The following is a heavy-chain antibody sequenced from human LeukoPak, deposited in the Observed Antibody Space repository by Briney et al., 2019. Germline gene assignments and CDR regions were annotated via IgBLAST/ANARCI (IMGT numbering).Heavy chain of an antibody. CDR3: ARLKAGYYDSSGRYYFDY. V-gene: IGHV5-51*01. Sequence: GESLKISCKGSGYSFTNYWIGWVRQMPGKGLEWMGIIYPGDSDSIYSPSFQGQVTISADKSLSTAYLQWSSLKASDTAMYYCARLKAGYYDSSGRYYFDYWGQGTLVTVSS. D-gene: IGHD3-22*01. J-gene: IGHJ4*02. CDR1: GYSFTNYW. CDR2: IYPGDSDS.